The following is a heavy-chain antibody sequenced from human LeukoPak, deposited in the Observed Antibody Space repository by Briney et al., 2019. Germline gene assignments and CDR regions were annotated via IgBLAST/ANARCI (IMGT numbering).Heavy chain of an antibody. CDR3: AKSWQYSKTWVDY. Sequence: GGSLRLSCAASEFTFTSYELNWVRQAPGKGLEWVSYISSSGNTISYADSVKGRFTISRDNAKNTLYVQMNSLRAEDTAVYYCAKSWQYSKTWVDYWGQGTLVTVSS. J-gene: IGHJ4*02. CDR2: ISSSGNTI. CDR1: EFTFTSYE. V-gene: IGHV3-48*03. D-gene: IGHD6-6*01.